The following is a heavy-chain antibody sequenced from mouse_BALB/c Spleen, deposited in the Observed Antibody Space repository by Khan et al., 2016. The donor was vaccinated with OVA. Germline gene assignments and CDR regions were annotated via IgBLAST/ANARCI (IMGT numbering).Heavy chain of an antibody. CDR2: IDPFSGGT. CDR3: TKHGYVAWFAY. D-gene: IGHD2-2*01. CDR1: GYSFTSYY. J-gene: IGHJ3*01. V-gene: IGHV1S135*01. Sequence: EVQLQQSGPELMKPGASVKISCKASGYSFTSYYIHWVMQSHGTSLEWIGYIDPFSGGTTYNQKFKGKATLTVDKSYSTAYIHRSNLPSEDSAVYYCTKHGYVAWFAYWGPGTLVTVSA.